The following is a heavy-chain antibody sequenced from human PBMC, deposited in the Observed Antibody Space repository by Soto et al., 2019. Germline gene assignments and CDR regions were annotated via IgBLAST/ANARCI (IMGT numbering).Heavy chain of an antibody. D-gene: IGHD3-10*01. CDR3: ARVWGGAFDL. Sequence: QVQLQESGPGLVKPSETLSLTCTVSGGSISSYYWSWIRQPPGKGLEWIGYIYYSGSTNYNPSLKSRVNISVDTSKNQLALKLSSVTAADTAVYYCARVWGGAFDLWGQGTMVTVSS. J-gene: IGHJ3*01. CDR1: GGSISSYY. CDR2: IYYSGST. V-gene: IGHV4-59*01.